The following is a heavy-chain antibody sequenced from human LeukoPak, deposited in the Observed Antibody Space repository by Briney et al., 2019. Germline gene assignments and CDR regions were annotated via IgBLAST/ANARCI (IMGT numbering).Heavy chain of an antibody. Sequence: TGGSLRLSCAASGFTFSDYYMSWIRQAPGKGLEWVSAISGSGGSTYYADSVKGRFTISRDNSKNTLYLQMNSLRAEDTAVYYCANQGGYDYSSMVFDYWGQGTLVTVSS. CDR3: ANQGGYDYSSMVFDY. CDR2: ISGSGGST. V-gene: IGHV3-23*01. CDR1: GFTFSDYY. D-gene: IGHD5-12*01. J-gene: IGHJ4*02.